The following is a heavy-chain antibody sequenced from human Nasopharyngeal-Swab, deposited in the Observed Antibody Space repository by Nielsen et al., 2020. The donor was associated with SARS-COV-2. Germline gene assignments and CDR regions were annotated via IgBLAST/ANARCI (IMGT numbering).Heavy chain of an antibody. Sequence: GGSLRLSCVASGFSLNINWMHWVRQVPGKGLMWVARIANDGSGTSYADSGRGRFTISRDDTKNTGYLQMNSLVAEDTAVYYCGTVFESWGQGTMVTVSS. CDR1: GFSLNINW. CDR3: GTVFES. D-gene: IGHD4-17*01. CDR2: IANDGSGT. V-gene: IGHV3-74*01. J-gene: IGHJ3*02.